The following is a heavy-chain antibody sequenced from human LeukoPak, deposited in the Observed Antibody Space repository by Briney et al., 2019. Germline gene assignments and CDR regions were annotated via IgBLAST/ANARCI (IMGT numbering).Heavy chain of an antibody. CDR2: IIPIFGTA. CDR1: GGTFSSYA. Sequence: LVKVSCKASGGTFSSYAISWVRQAPGQGLEWMGGIIPIFGTANYAQKFQGRVTITADESTSTAYMELSSLRSEDTAVYYCARYSSSWPHRFDYWGQGTLVTVSS. V-gene: IGHV1-69*13. CDR3: ARYSSSWPHRFDY. J-gene: IGHJ4*02. D-gene: IGHD6-13*01.